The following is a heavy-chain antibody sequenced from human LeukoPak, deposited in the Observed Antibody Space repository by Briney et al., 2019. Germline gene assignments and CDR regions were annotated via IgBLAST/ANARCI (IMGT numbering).Heavy chain of an antibody. D-gene: IGHD5-12*01. CDR1: GLTVSSNY. V-gene: IGHV3-66*01. CDR2: IYSGGST. Sequence: PGGSLRLSCAASGLTVSSNYMSWVRQAPGKGLEWVSVIYSGGSTYYADSVKGRFTISRDNSKNTLYLQMNSLRAEDTAVYYCARSGYSGYPTFDYWGQGTLVTVSS. J-gene: IGHJ4*02. CDR3: ARSGYSGYPTFDY.